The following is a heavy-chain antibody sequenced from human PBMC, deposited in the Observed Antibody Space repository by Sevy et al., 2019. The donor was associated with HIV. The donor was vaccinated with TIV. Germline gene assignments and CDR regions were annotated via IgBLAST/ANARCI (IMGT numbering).Heavy chain of an antibody. V-gene: IGHV3-9*01. J-gene: IGHJ3*02. CDR2: ISWNSGSI. Sequence: GGSLRLSCAASEFTFDDYAMHWVRQAPGKGLEWVSGISWNSGSIGYADSVKGRFTISRDNAKNSLYLQMNSLRAEDTALYYCAKDIRYYDSSGYRAFDIWGQGTMVTVSS. CDR3: AKDIRYYDSSGYRAFDI. CDR1: EFTFDDYA. D-gene: IGHD3-22*01.